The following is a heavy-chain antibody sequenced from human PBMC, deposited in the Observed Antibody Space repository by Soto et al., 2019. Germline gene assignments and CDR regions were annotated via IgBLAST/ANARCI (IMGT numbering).Heavy chain of an antibody. CDR3: ARDHYSNSGYGDSYGMDA. J-gene: IGHJ6*02. D-gene: IGHD4-4*01. CDR1: GGTFSSYA. Sequence: SVKVSCKASGGTFSSYAISWVRQAPGQGLEWMGGIIPIFGTANYAQKFQGRVTITADESTSTAYMELSSLRSEDTAVYYCARDHYSNSGYGDSYGMDAWGQGTTVTVSS. V-gene: IGHV1-69*13. CDR2: IIPIFGTA.